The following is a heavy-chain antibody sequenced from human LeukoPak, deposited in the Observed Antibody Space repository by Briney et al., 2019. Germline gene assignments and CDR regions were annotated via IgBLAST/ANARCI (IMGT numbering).Heavy chain of an antibody. CDR3: AKEDSSGWLDY. J-gene: IGHJ4*02. Sequence: PGGSLRLSCAASGFIFSSHEMNWVRQAPGKGLEWVSGISWNSGSIGYADSVKGRFTISRDNAKNSLYLQMNSLRAEDMALYYCAKEDSSGWLDYWGQGTLVTVSS. V-gene: IGHV3-9*03. CDR1: GFIFSSHE. CDR2: ISWNSGSI. D-gene: IGHD6-19*01.